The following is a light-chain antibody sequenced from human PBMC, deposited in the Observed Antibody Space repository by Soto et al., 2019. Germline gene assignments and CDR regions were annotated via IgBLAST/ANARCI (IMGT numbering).Light chain of an antibody. CDR2: DDD. V-gene: IGLV3-21*02. Sequence: VLTQPPSVSVAPGQTAMITCGGNNIGNKSVHWYHQRPGQAPVLVVYDDDDRPSGIPERFSGSNSGNTATLTISRVEAGDEADYYCQVWNSSSDPWVFGGGTKLTVL. J-gene: IGLJ3*02. CDR3: QVWNSSSDPWV. CDR1: NIGNKS.